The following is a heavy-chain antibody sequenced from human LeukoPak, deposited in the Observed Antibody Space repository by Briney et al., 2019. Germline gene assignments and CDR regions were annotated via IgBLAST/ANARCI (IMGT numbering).Heavy chain of an antibody. CDR2: IKQDGSEK. CDR3: AREESSSSGYYFDY. Sequence: GGSLRLSCAASGFTFSSYWMSWVRQAPGKGLEWVANIKQDGSEKYYVDSVKGRFTISRDNAKNSLYLQMNSLRAEDTAVYYCAREESSSSGYYFDYWGQGALVTVSS. J-gene: IGHJ4*02. V-gene: IGHV3-7*01. D-gene: IGHD6-6*01. CDR1: GFTFSSYW.